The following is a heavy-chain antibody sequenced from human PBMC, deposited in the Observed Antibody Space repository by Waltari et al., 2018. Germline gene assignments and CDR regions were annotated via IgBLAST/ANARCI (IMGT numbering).Heavy chain of an antibody. Sequence: EVQLVESGGGLVQSGGSLRLSCAASGFTDSMHWLPWVRQAPGKGLVWVSRSNSDGSSTSYADSVKGRFTISKDNAKNTVYLQMNSLRAEDTAIYYCARGARRTTVTTGWWYFDLWGRGTLVTVSS. V-gene: IGHV3-74*01. CDR3: ARGARRTTVTTGWWYFDL. CDR1: GFTDSMHW. D-gene: IGHD4-17*01. J-gene: IGHJ2*01. CDR2: SNSDGSST.